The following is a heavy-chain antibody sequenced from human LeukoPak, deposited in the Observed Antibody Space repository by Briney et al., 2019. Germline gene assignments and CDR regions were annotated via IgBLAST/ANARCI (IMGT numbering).Heavy chain of an antibody. J-gene: IGHJ4*02. CDR3: ARHDKGYSGYVTLDY. CDR2: IYPGDSDT. Sequence: GESLKISCKGSGYSFTSYWIAWVRQMPGKGLEWMGIIYPGDSDTRYSPSFQGQVTISADKSISIAYLQWSSLKASDTAIYYCARHDKGYSGYVTLDYWGQGTLVTVSS. CDR1: GYSFTSYW. V-gene: IGHV5-51*01. D-gene: IGHD5-12*01.